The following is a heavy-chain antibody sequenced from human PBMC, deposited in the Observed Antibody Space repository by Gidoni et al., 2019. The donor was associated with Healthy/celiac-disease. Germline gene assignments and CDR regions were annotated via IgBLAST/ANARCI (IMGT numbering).Heavy chain of an antibody. CDR2: INHSGST. CDR3: ARRNCSSTSCLFDY. D-gene: IGHD2-2*01. V-gene: IGHV4-34*01. Sequence: QVQLQQWGAGLLKHSETLSLTCAVYGGSFSGYYWSWIRQPPGKGLEWIGEINHSGSTNYNPSLKSRVTISVDTSKNQFSLKLSSVTAADTAVYYCARRNCSSTSCLFDYWGQGTLVTVSS. J-gene: IGHJ4*02. CDR1: GGSFSGYY.